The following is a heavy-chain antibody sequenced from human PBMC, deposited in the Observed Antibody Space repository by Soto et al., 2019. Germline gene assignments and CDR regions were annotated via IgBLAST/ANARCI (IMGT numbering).Heavy chain of an antibody. CDR1: GAPISSNDYF. CDR3: ASTGFKIAAAGTPIFGMDV. V-gene: IGHV4-39*01. J-gene: IGHJ6*02. D-gene: IGHD6-13*01. CDR2: MLYSGST. Sequence: PSETLSLTCTVSGAPISSNDYFWGWIRQPPGKGLEFIASMLYSGSTYYNPSLKSRVTISVDTSKNQISLKLSSVTAADTAVYYCASTGFKIAAAGTPIFGMDVWGQGTTVTVSS.